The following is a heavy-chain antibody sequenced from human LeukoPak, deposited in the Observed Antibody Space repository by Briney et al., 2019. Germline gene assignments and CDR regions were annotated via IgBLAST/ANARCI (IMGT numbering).Heavy chain of an antibody. Sequence: GRSLRLPCAASGFTFSSYAMHWVRQAPGKGLEWVAVISYDGSNKYYADSVKGRFTISRDNSKNTLYLQMNSLRAEGTAVYYCAKEIAVAGTRWFDPWGQGTLVTVSS. J-gene: IGHJ5*02. D-gene: IGHD6-19*01. CDR2: ISYDGSNK. CDR1: GFTFSSYA. V-gene: IGHV3-30*04. CDR3: AKEIAVAGTRWFDP.